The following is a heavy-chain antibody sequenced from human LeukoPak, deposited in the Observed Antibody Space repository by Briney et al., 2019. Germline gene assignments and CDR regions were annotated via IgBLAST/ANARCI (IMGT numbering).Heavy chain of an antibody. J-gene: IGHJ4*02. CDR3: AKDRDPARGGYNMGGFDY. Sequence: PGGSLRLSCAASGFTFSSYAMSWVRQAPEKGLEWVSAISGSGDKTYYADSVKGQFTISRDNSKGTLYLQMNSLRAEDTAVYYCAKDRDPARGGYNMGGFDYWGQGSLVIVSS. V-gene: IGHV3-23*01. D-gene: IGHD5-24*01. CDR1: GFTFSSYA. CDR2: ISGSGDKT.